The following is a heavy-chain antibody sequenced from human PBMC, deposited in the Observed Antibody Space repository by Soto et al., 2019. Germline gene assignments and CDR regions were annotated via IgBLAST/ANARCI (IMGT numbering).Heavy chain of an antibody. Sequence: QVQLVQSGAEVKMPGPSVKVSCKASGGTFTSFAFSWVRQAPGQGLEWMGGIIPIFITPNYAQKFRGRVTITADESTTTVHMELSSLRFADTAIYYCARAHNDNADGPMEFWGQGTLLTVSS. D-gene: IGHD1-1*01. J-gene: IGHJ4*02. CDR1: GGTFTSFA. CDR2: IIPIFITP. V-gene: IGHV1-69*12. CDR3: ARAHNDNADGPMEF.